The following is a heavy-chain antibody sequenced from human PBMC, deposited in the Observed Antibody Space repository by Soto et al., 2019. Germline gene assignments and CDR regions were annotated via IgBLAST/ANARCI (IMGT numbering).Heavy chain of an antibody. CDR3: TRCRLSGHYTDY. D-gene: IGHD5-12*01. J-gene: IGHJ4*01. CDR1: GFSFSDAW. V-gene: IGHV3-15*07. Sequence: EVQLVESGGGLVKPGESLGLSCAASGFSFSDAWMNWVRQAPGKGLEWVGRIKSKTDGGITDYAAPVIGRFSISRVDSNNTLYLQMSNLNTYDTAVYYCTRCRLSGHYTDYWGRGTQVTVSS. CDR2: IKSKTDGGIT.